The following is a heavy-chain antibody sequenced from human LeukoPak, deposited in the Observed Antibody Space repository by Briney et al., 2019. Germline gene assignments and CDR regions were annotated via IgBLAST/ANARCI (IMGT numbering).Heavy chain of an antibody. J-gene: IGHJ6*03. CDR3: ARDNSRFGEMYYYMDV. V-gene: IGHV1-69*05. CDR2: IIPIFGTA. D-gene: IGHD3-10*01. Sequence: SVKVSCTASGGTFSSYAISWVRQAPGQGLEWMGRIIPIFGTANYAQKFQGRVTITTDESTSTAYMELSSLRSEDTAVYYCARDNSRFGEMYYYMDVWGKGTTVTVSS. CDR1: GGTFSSYA.